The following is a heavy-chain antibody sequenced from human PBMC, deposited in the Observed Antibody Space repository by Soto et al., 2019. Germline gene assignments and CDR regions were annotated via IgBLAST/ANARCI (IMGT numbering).Heavy chain of an antibody. D-gene: IGHD2-15*01. Sequence: QVQLQQWGAGLLKPSETLSLTCAVYGGSFSNYYWSWIRQPPGKGLEWIGEINHSGSTNYNPSLKSRVTISVDTSKNQFSLKLSSVTAADTAVYYCARRLRFGCSGGSCYSNFDYWGQGTLVTVSS. V-gene: IGHV4-34*01. J-gene: IGHJ4*02. CDR2: INHSGST. CDR1: GGSFSNYY. CDR3: ARRLRFGCSGGSCYSNFDY.